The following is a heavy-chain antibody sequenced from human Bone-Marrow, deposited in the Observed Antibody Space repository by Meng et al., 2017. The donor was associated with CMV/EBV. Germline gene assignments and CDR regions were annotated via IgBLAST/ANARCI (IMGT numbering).Heavy chain of an antibody. Sequence: AYGCTFSKHAMHWVRQATGKGLEWVAVIWYDGSNKYYADSVKGRFTISRDNSKNTLYLQMDSLRAEDTAVYYCAKRYSSSWWDLDCWGQGTLVTVSS. CDR3: AKRYSSSWWDLDC. J-gene: IGHJ4*02. D-gene: IGHD6-13*01. CDR1: GCTFSKHA. CDR2: IWYDGSNK. V-gene: IGHV3-33*06.